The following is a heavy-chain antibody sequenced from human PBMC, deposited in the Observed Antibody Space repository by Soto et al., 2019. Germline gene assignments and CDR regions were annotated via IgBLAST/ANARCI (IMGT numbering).Heavy chain of an antibody. D-gene: IGHD2-15*01. CDR1: GFTFSDAW. CDR3: TTDLWRIAVVVGSTGYFNP. V-gene: IGHV3-15*01. J-gene: IGHJ5*02. CDR2: IKSKSDGGTT. Sequence: XGSLRLSCAASGFTFSDAWMSWVRQAPGEGLDRVGRIKSKSDGGTTEYAAPVRGRFTISRDDSKNTLYLQMNSLKTEDTAVYYCTTDLWRIAVVVGSTGYFNPWGQGTPVTVSS.